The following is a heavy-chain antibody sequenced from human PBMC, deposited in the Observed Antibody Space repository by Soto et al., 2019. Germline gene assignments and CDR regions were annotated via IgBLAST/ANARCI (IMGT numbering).Heavy chain of an antibody. V-gene: IGHV1-69*01. Sequence: QVQLVQSGAEVKKPGSSVKVSCKASGGTFSSYAISWVRQAPGQGLEWMGGIIPIFGTANYAQKFQGRVTITADESTSTAYMELSSLRSEDTAVYYCARVSTHLVDIDAYYYYGMDVWGQGTTVTVSS. CDR2: IIPIFGTA. J-gene: IGHJ6*02. CDR1: GGTFSSYA. D-gene: IGHD2-15*01. CDR3: ARVSTHLVDIDAYYYYGMDV.